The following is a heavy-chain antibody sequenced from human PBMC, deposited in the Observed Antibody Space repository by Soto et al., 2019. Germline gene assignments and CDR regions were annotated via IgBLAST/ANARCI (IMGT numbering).Heavy chain of an antibody. CDR2: IYPGDSDT. J-gene: IGHJ4*02. CDR1: GYTFATHF. V-gene: IGHV5-51*01. D-gene: IGHD3-9*01. CDR3: ARPELTGLDN. Sequence: GESLKISCKGSGYTFATHFIAWVRQMPGKGLEWMGIIYPGDSDTRYSPPFQGQVTISADKSFSTAYLQWSSLKASDSAIYFCARPELTGLDNWGQGTPVTVSS.